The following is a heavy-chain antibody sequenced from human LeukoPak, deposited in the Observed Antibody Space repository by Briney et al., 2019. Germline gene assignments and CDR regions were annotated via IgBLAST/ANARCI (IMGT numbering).Heavy chain of an antibody. Sequence: SVKISCKASGYTFTNFAISWVRQAPGQGLEWMGRIIPILGIANYAQKFQGRVTITADKSTSTAYMELSSLRSEDTAVYYCARDRGGYSSSWYGDYWGQGTLVTVSS. CDR3: ARDRGGYSSSWYGDY. CDR1: GYTFTNFA. V-gene: IGHV1-69*04. CDR2: IIPILGIA. J-gene: IGHJ4*02. D-gene: IGHD6-13*01.